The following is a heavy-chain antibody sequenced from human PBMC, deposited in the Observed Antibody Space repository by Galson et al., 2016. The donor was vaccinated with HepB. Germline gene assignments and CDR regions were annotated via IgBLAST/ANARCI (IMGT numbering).Heavy chain of an antibody. D-gene: IGHD2-15*01. J-gene: IGHJ4*02. CDR3: ARDLGGRVTGADY. V-gene: IGHV1-46*01. Sequence: VKVSCKASGYTFIHFYMHWVRQAPGQGLEWMAMINPTGGMATYAQKFQGRVTVTRDTSTSTVYMELKSLKSEDTAVYYCARDLGGRVTGADYWGRGTLVTVSS. CDR1: GYTFIHFY. CDR2: INPTGGMA.